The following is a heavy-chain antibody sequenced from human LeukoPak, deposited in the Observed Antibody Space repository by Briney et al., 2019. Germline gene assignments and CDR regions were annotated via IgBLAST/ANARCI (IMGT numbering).Heavy chain of an antibody. D-gene: IGHD5-12*01. J-gene: IGHJ4*02. V-gene: IGHV1-8*01. CDR3: ARDLTRSGYDSGPGVGY. CDR2: MNPNSGRT. CDR1: GYTLTSYD. Sequence: ASVKVSCKASGYTLTSYDINWVRQATGQGLEWMGWMNPNSGRTGYAQNFQGRITITRNTSISTAYMELSSLRSEDTAVYYCARDLTRSGYDSGPGVGYWGQGTLVTVSS.